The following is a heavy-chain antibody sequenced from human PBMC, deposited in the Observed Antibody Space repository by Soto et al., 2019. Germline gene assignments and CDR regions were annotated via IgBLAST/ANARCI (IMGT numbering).Heavy chain of an antibody. D-gene: IGHD1-7*01. V-gene: IGHV4-39*01. CDR3: ARIELMWPDY. Sequence: QLQLLESGPGLVKPSETLSLTCAVSGGSVSTSSFYWGWIRQPPGKGLEWIASIYYTGTTYYNPSLKSRGTISVDTSKNQFSLRLSSVTAADTAIYYCARIELMWPDYWGQGTLVTVSS. CDR1: GGSVSTSSFY. J-gene: IGHJ4*02. CDR2: IYYTGTT.